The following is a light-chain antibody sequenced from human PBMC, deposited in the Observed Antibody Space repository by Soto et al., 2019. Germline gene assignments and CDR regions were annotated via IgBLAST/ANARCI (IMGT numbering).Light chain of an antibody. CDR3: GTWDSSLSATVV. Sequence: QSVLTQPPSVSAAPGQKVTISCSGSSSNIGNNYVSWYQQLPETAPKLLIYDNNKRPSGIPDRFSGSKSGTSATLGITGLQTGDEADYYCGTWDSSLSATVVFGGGTQLTVL. CDR2: DNN. V-gene: IGLV1-51*01. J-gene: IGLJ2*01. CDR1: SSNIGNNY.